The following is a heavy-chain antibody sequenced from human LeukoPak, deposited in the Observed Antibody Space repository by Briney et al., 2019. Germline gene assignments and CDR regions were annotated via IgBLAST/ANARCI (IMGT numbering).Heavy chain of an antibody. D-gene: IGHD2-21*01. CDR3: AREESTFQPFDY. J-gene: IGHJ4*02. Sequence: GGSLRLSCAAPGFTVSSNYMSWVRQAPGKGLEWVSSISSSSGYIYYADSVMGRFTISRDNAKNSLYLQMNSLRAEDTAVYYCAREESTFQPFDYWGQGTLVTVSS. CDR1: GFTVSSNY. CDR2: ISSSSGYI. V-gene: IGHV3-21*01.